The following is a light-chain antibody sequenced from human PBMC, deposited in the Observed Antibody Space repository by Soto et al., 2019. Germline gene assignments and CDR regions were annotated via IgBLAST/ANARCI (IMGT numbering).Light chain of an antibody. J-gene: IGKJ2*01. CDR3: QQSFSRPMYT. Sequence: DIQMTQSPSSLSASVGDRVMITCRARQTISPYLNWYQQKPGTAPKLLIYDASTLQSGVPSRFRGSGAGTDFTLTSSNLQPEDLATFYCQQSFSRPMYTFGQGTKVEIK. V-gene: IGKV1-39*01. CDR1: QTISPY. CDR2: DAS.